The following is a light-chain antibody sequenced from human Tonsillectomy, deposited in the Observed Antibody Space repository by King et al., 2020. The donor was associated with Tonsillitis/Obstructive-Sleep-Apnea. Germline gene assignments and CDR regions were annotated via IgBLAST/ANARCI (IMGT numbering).Light chain of an antibody. Sequence: SLESGVPSSFSGSESGTEFTLTISSLQPDDFATYYCQQYKSFPITFGQGTRL. J-gene: IGKJ5*01. CDR3: QQYKSFPIT. V-gene: IGKV1-5*01.